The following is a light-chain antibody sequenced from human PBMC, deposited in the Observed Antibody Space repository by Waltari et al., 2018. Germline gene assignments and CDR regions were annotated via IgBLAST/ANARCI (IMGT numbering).Light chain of an antibody. V-gene: IGKV1-NL1*01. CDR1: QAISNS. CDR3: QQYAATPLT. CDR2: RAS. J-gene: IGKJ4*02. Sequence: DIQKTQSPSSLSSSVGDRVTITCRASQAISNSLAWYQQKPGKAPKVLLYRASTLESGVPSRFSGSGTGTDYTLTISSLQPEDFATYYCQQYAATPLTFGGGTKVEIK.